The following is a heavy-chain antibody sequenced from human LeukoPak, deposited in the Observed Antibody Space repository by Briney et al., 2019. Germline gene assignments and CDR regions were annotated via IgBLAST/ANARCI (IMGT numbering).Heavy chain of an antibody. CDR3: AKDMGDGYNTLFDY. CDR1: GFTFDDYA. Sequence: GRSLRLSCAASGFTFDDYAMHWVRHAPGKGLEWVSGISWNSGSIGYADSVKGRFTISRDNAKNSLYLQMNSLRAEDTALYYCAKDMGDGYNTLFDYWGQGTLVTVSS. D-gene: IGHD5-24*01. CDR2: ISWNSGSI. J-gene: IGHJ4*02. V-gene: IGHV3-9*01.